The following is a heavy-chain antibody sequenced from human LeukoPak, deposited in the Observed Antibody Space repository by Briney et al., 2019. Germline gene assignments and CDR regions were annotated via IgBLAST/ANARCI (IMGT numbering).Heavy chain of an antibody. Sequence: SETLSLTCTVSGGSISSYYWGWIRQPPGKGLEWIGSIYYSGSTYYNPSLKSRVTISVDTSKNQFSLKLSSVTAADTAVYYCARANYDSSGPFDYWGQGTLVTVSS. CDR1: GGSISSYY. CDR2: IYYSGST. V-gene: IGHV4-39*07. CDR3: ARANYDSSGPFDY. D-gene: IGHD3-22*01. J-gene: IGHJ4*02.